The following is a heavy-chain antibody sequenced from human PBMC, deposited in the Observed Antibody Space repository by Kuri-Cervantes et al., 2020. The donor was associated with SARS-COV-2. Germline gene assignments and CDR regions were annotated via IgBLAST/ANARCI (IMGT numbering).Heavy chain of an antibody. J-gene: IGHJ6*02. CDR1: GYTFTSYG. V-gene: IGHV1-18*01. D-gene: IGHD5-12*01. CDR3: AGGGGGYDLFRYYYYNMDV. Sequence: ASVKVSCKASGYTFTSYGISWVRQAPGQGLEWMGWISAYNGNTNYAQKLQGRVTITADESTTTAYMELSSLKSEDTAVYYCAGGGGGYDLFRYYYYNMDVWGQGTTVTVSS. CDR2: ISAYNGNT.